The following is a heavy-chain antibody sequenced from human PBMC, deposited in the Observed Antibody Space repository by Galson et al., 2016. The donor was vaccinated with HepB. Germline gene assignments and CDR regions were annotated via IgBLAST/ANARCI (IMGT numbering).Heavy chain of an antibody. D-gene: IGHD2-21*02. J-gene: IGHJ4*02. CDR1: GDSFTNYA. Sequence: SCKVSGDSFTNYAISWLRQAPGQGPEWLGGTIPLFDTTHYAQKFQGRVTITADKSTSTAFMEMRSLKSEDTAFYFCASGGYCGGDCYSSYFEWWGQGTLVTVSS. CDR3: ASGGYCGGDCYSSYFEW. V-gene: IGHV1-69*06. CDR2: TIPLFDTT.